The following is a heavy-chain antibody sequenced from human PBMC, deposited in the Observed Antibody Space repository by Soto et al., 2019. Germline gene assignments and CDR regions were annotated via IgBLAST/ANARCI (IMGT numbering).Heavy chain of an antibody. CDR2: ISGSGGST. Sequence: GGSLRLSCAASGFTFSSYAMSWVRQAPGKGPEWVSAISGSGGSTYYADSVKGRFTISRDNSKNTLYLQMNSLRAEDTAVYYCAKGSHIVVVPAAHFDYWGQGTLVTVSS. CDR1: GFTFSSYA. CDR3: AKGSHIVVVPAAHFDY. J-gene: IGHJ4*02. D-gene: IGHD2-2*01. V-gene: IGHV3-23*01.